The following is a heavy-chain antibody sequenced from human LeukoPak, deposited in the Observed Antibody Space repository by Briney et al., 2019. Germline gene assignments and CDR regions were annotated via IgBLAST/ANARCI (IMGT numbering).Heavy chain of an antibody. D-gene: IGHD3-22*01. V-gene: IGHV3-23*01. Sequence: QPGGSLRLSCAASGFTFSSYAMSWVRQAPGKGLEWVSTISGSGGRTYYADSVKGRFTISRDNSKNTLYLQMNSLRAEDTAVYYCAGGYDNSVYYRGPYTLDYWGQGTRVTVS. CDR1: GFTFSSYA. CDR2: ISGSGGRT. CDR3: AGGYDNSVYYRGPYTLDY. J-gene: IGHJ4*02.